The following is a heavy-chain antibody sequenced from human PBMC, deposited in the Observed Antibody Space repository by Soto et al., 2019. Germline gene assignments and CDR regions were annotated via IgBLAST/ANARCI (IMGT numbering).Heavy chain of an antibody. CDR1: GGSVSSGIYY. CDR3: ARDYYGMDV. CDR2: TYQSGSA. V-gene: IGHV4-61*01. Sequence: SETLSLTCTVAGGSVSSGIYYWSWIRQPPGKGLEWIGYTYQSGSAYYNPSLKSRVTISVDRSKNQFSLNLTSVTAADTAVYYCARDYYGMDVWGQGTTVTVSS. J-gene: IGHJ6*02.